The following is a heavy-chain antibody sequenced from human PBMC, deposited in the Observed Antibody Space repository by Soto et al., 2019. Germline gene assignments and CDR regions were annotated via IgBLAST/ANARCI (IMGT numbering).Heavy chain of an antibody. CDR1: GFTFSNYA. CDR2: ISGSGGST. CDR3: AQDQGSSWYEIDY. V-gene: IGHV3-23*01. Sequence: EVQLLESGGGLVQPGGSLRLSCAASGFTFSNYAVTWVRQATGKGLEWVSTISGSGGSTYYADSVKGRFTISRDNSKNTLYLQMNSLRAEDTAVYYCAQDQGSSWYEIDYWGQGTLVTVSS. D-gene: IGHD6-13*01. J-gene: IGHJ4*02.